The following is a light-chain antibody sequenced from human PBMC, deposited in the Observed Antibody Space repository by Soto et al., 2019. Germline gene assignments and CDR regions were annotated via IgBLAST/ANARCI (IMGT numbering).Light chain of an antibody. CDR1: QSVSSSY. CDR3: QQYGSSPIFT. CDR2: GAF. Sequence: EIVLTQSPGNLSLSPGERATLSCRASQSVSSSYLAWYQQKPGQAPRLLIYGAFSRATCIPDRFSGSGSGTDFTLTISRLEPEDVAVYYCQQYGSSPIFTFGPGSKVDIK. V-gene: IGKV3-20*01. J-gene: IGKJ3*01.